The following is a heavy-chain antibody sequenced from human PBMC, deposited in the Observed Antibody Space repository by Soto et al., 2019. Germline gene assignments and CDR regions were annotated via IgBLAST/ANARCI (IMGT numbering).Heavy chain of an antibody. CDR1: GFTFSSYS. CDR2: ISSSSSYI. Sequence: EVQLVESGGGLVEPGGSLRLSCAASGFTFSSYSMNWVRQAPGKGLEWVSSISSSSSYIYYADSVKGRFTISRDNAKNSLYLQMNSLRAEDTAVYYYARDYCSGGSCYYFDYWGQGTLVTVSS. V-gene: IGHV3-21*01. D-gene: IGHD2-15*01. J-gene: IGHJ4*02. CDR3: ARDYCSGGSCYYFDY.